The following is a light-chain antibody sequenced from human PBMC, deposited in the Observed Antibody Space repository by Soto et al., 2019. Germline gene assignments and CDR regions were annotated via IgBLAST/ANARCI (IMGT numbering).Light chain of an antibody. V-gene: IGLV1-44*01. CDR1: SSNIGSNT. Sequence: QSVLTQPPSASGTPGQRGTISCSGSSSNIGSNTVNWYQQLPGTAPKLLIYSNNQRPSGVPDRFSGSKSGTSASLAISGLQSEDEADYYCAAWDDSPHVVFGGGTKLTVL. CDR3: AAWDDSPHVV. J-gene: IGLJ2*01. CDR2: SNN.